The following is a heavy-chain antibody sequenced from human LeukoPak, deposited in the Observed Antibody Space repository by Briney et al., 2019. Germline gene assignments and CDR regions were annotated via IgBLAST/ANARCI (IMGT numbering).Heavy chain of an antibody. CDR1: GYTFTSYY. CDR2: INPSAGST. V-gene: IGHV1-46*01. Sequence: ASVKVSCKASGYTFTSYYMHWVRRAPGQGLDWVGIINPSAGSTTYAQKFQGRVTMTRDTSTSTVYMELSSLRFEDTAVYYCARDFQGYYYYGMDVWGQGTTVTVS. CDR3: ARDFQGYYYYGMDV. J-gene: IGHJ6*02.